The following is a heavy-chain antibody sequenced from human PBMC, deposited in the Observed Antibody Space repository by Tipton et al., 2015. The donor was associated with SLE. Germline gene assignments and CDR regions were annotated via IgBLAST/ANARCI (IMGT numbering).Heavy chain of an antibody. V-gene: IGHV3-7*01. J-gene: IGHJ2*01. D-gene: IGHD6-13*01. CDR2: INQDGSET. CDR3: ARAPSSSWYRADWYFDL. Sequence: SLRLSCEASGFTFSSYWMTWVRQAPGKGLEWVANINQDGSETYQVDSVKSRFTISRDNAKNSLYLQMNSLRADDTAVYYCARAPSSSWYRADWYFDLWGRGTLVTVSS. CDR1: GFTFSSYW.